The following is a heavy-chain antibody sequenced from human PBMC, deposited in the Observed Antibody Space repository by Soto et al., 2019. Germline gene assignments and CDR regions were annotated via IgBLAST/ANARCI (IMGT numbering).Heavy chain of an antibody. J-gene: IGHJ5*02. V-gene: IGHV4-39*01. CDR1: GGSISSSSYY. Sequence: SETLSLTCTVSGGSISSSSYYWGWIRQPPGKGLEWIGSIYYSGSTYYNPSLKSRVTISVDTSKNQFSLKLSSVTAADTAVYYCARQSRYQLLWEVWFDPWGQGTLVTVSS. CDR2: IYYSGST. CDR3: ARQSRYQLLWEVWFDP. D-gene: IGHD2-2*01.